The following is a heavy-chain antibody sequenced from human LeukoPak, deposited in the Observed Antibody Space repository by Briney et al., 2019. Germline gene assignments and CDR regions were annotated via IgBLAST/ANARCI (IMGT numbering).Heavy chain of an antibody. CDR1: GGSISSYY. D-gene: IGHD6-19*01. CDR2: IYYSGST. Sequence: PSQTLSLTCTVSGGSISSYYWSWVRQPPGKGLEWMGYIYYSGSTNYNPSLKSRVTISVDTSKNQFSLKLSSVTAADTAVYYCARQYSSGWGAEYFQHWGQGTLVTVSS. J-gene: IGHJ1*01. CDR3: ARQYSSGWGAEYFQH. V-gene: IGHV4-59*08.